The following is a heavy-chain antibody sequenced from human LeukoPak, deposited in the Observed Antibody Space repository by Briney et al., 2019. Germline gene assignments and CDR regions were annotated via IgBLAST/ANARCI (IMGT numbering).Heavy chain of an antibody. J-gene: IGHJ6*03. D-gene: IGHD6-13*01. CDR3: AKGKWSAAAGNYYYYMDV. CDR2: ISYDGSNK. Sequence: PGRSLRLSCAASGFTFSSYGMHWVRQAPGKGLEWVAVISYDGSNKYYADSVKGRFTISRDNSKNTLYLQMNSLRAEDTAVYYCAKGKWSAAAGNYYYYMDVWGKGTTVTVSS. V-gene: IGHV3-30*18. CDR1: GFTFSSYG.